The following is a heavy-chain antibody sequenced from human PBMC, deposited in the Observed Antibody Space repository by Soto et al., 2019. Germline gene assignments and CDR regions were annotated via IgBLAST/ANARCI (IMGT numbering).Heavy chain of an antibody. V-gene: IGHV3-30*18. CDR3: AKDRWGDFGDLNLPGY. J-gene: IGHJ4*02. Sequence: VLLVESGGGVVQPGRSLRISCAVSGFTFSSFGMHWVRQAPGKGLEWVAVISDDGSSKHYADSLKGRFTISRDNSNNTRYLQMDSLGPEDTAVYYCAKDRWGDFGDLNLPGYWGQGTLVTVSS. D-gene: IGHD4-17*01. CDR1: GFTFSSFG. CDR2: ISDDGSSK.